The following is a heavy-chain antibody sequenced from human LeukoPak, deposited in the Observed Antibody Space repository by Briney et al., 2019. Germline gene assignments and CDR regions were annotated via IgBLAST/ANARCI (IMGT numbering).Heavy chain of an antibody. CDR3: ARGPYTIFGVAPYDY. Sequence: SETLSLTCTVSGGSISSYYWSWIRQPPGKGLEWIGYIYYSGRTNYNPSLKSRVTISVDTSKNQFSLKLSSVTAADTAVYYCARGPYTIFGVAPYDYWGQGTLVTVSS. D-gene: IGHD3-3*01. J-gene: IGHJ4*02. CDR2: IYYSGRT. V-gene: IGHV4-59*12. CDR1: GGSISSYY.